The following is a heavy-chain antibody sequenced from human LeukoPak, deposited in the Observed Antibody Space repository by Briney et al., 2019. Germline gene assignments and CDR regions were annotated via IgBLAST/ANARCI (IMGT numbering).Heavy chain of an antibody. D-gene: IGHD5-18*01. CDR2: IIPIFGTA. J-gene: IGHJ4*02. Sequence: ASVKVSCKASGGTFSSYAISWVRQAPGQGLEWMGGIIPIFGTANYAQKFQGRVTITADESTSTAYMELSSLRSEDTAVYYCARGVRGYSYGYTYDYWGQGTLVTVSS. V-gene: IGHV1-69*13. CDR1: GGTFSSYA. CDR3: ARGVRGYSYGYTYDY.